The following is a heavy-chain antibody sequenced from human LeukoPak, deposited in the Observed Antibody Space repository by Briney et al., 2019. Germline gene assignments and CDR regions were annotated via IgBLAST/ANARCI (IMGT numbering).Heavy chain of an antibody. CDR3: AKSEDYDTREDY. CDR2: ISGSGGST. J-gene: IGHJ4*02. Sequence: GGSLRLSCAASGSTFSTSAMTWVRQAPGEGLEWVSGISGSGGSTYYADSVKGRFTISRDNSKNTLYLQMKSLRAEDTAVYYCAKSEDYDTREDYWGQGTLVTVSS. V-gene: IGHV3-23*01. CDR1: GSTFSTSA. D-gene: IGHD3-22*01.